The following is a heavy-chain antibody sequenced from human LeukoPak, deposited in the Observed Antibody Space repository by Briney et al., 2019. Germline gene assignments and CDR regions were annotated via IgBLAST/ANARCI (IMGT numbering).Heavy chain of an antibody. Sequence: GGSLRLSCAASGFTFSSNAMSWVRQAPGKGLEWVSAISGGGGSTYDADSVKGRFTISRNNPKNTLCLQMNSLRAEDTAVYYCAKISAGYLFMPDDWGQGTLVTVSS. CDR1: GFTFSSNA. CDR2: ISGGGGST. D-gene: IGHD2-2*01. J-gene: IGHJ4*02. CDR3: AKISAGYLFMPDD. V-gene: IGHV3-23*01.